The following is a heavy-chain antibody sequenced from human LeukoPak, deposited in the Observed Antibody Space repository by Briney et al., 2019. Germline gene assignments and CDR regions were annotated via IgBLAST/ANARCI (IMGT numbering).Heavy chain of an antibody. V-gene: IGHV3-7*03. D-gene: IGHD3-22*01. CDR3: ARELLGRAHSSGYYYYYYYMDV. CDR2: IKQDGSEK. J-gene: IGHJ6*03. Sequence: GGSLRLSCAASGFTFSSYWMSWVRQAPGKGLEWVANIKQDGSEKYYVDSVKGRFTISRDNAKNSLYLQMNSLRAEDTAVYYCARELLGRAHSSGYYYYYYYMDVWGKGTTVTVSS. CDR1: GFTFSSYW.